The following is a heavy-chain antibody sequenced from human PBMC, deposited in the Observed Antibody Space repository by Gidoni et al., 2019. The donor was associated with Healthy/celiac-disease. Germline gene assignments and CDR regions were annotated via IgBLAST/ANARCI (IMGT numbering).Heavy chain of an antibody. CDR2: ISSSSSYI. CDR3: ARVVYYGSGSIRGWFDP. D-gene: IGHD3-10*01. J-gene: IGHJ5*02. CDR1: GFTFSSYS. V-gene: IGHV3-21*01. Sequence: EVQLVESGGGLVKPGGSLRLSCAASGFTFSSYSMNWVRQAPGKGLEWVSSISSSSSYIYYADSVKGRFTISRDNAKNSLYLQMNSLRAEDTAVYYCARVVYYGSGSIRGWFDPWGQGTLVTVSS.